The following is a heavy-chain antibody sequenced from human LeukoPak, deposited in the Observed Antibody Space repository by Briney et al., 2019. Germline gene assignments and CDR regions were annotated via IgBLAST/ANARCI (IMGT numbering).Heavy chain of an antibody. D-gene: IGHD3-9*01. CDR2: ITSGGDYI. V-gene: IGHV3-21*01. Sequence: GGSLRLSCVASGFTFNTFHMNWVRQAPGKGLEWVSSITSGGDYIYYADSVKSRFTTSRDNAKNSLSLQLNSLRVEDTAVYYCARGHYDVLAASYKWTPDYWGQGTLVTVSS. J-gene: IGHJ4*02. CDR1: GFTFNTFH. CDR3: ARGHYDVLAASYKWTPDY.